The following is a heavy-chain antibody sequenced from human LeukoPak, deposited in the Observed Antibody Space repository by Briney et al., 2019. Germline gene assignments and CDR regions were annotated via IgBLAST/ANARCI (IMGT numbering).Heavy chain of an antibody. Sequence: GASVKVSCKASGYTFTSYGINWVRQAPGQGLEWMGWISGYNGNTNYAQKLQGRVTMTTDTSTSTAYMELRSLRSDDTAVYYCARKVAGVATFVGAFDIWGQGTMVTVSS. D-gene: IGHD5-12*01. CDR2: ISGYNGNT. V-gene: IGHV1-18*01. CDR1: GYTFTSYG. CDR3: ARKVAGVATFVGAFDI. J-gene: IGHJ3*02.